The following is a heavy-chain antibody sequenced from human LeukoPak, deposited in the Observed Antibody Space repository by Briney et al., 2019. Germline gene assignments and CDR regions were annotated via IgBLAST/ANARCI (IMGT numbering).Heavy chain of an antibody. CDR3: ARVFYDSGGYYYDH. Sequence: PGGSLRLSCAASGFTFSSYGMHWVRRAPGKGLEWVAVIWYDGSNKYYADSVKGRFTISRDNSKSTLFLQMGSLRAEDMAVYYCARVFYDSGGYYYDHWGQGTLVTVSS. CDR1: GFTFSSYG. CDR2: IWYDGSNK. J-gene: IGHJ4*02. V-gene: IGHV3-33*01. D-gene: IGHD3-22*01.